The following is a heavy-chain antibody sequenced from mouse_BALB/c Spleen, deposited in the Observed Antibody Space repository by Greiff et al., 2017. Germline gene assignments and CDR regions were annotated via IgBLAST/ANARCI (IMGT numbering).Heavy chain of an antibody. V-gene: IGHV2-2*02. CDR2: IWSGGST. CDR1: GFSFTSYG. J-gene: IGHJ3*01. Sequence: QVQLKQSGPGLVQPSQSLSITCTASGFSFTSYGVHWVRQSPGKGLEWLGVIWSGGSTDYNAAFISRLSISKDNSKSQVFFKMNSLQANDTAIYYCARKGYGNYDWFAYWGQGTLVTVSA. CDR3: ARKGYGNYDWFAY. D-gene: IGHD2-10*02.